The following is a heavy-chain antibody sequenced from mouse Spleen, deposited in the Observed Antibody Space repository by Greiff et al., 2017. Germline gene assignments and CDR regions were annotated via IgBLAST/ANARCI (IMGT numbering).Heavy chain of an antibody. J-gene: IGHJ4*01. V-gene: IGHV2-9*02. CDR2: IWAGGST. D-gene: IGHD1-1*01. CDR3: AREFFYYYGSRGYYAMDY. CDR1: GFSLTSYG. Sequence: VQRVESGPGLVAPSQSLSITCTVSGFSLTSYGVHWVRQPPGKGLEWLGVIWAGGSTNYNSALMSRLSISKDNSKSQVFLKMNSLQTDDTAMYYCAREFFYYYGSRGYYAMDYWGQGTSVTVSS.